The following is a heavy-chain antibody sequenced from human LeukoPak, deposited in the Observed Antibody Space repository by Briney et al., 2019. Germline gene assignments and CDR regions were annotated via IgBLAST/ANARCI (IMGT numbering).Heavy chain of an antibody. CDR2: IYTSGST. CDR1: GGSISSYY. D-gene: IGHD4-11*01. CDR3: ARTVRDYNNYIYYYYMDV. V-gene: IGHV4-4*07. Sequence: PSETLSLTCTVSGGSISSYYWSWIRQPAGRGLEWIARIYTSGSTNYNPHLKSRVTISVDTSKNQFSLKLSSVTAADTAVYYCARTVRDYNNYIYYYYMDVWGKGTTVTVSS. J-gene: IGHJ6*03.